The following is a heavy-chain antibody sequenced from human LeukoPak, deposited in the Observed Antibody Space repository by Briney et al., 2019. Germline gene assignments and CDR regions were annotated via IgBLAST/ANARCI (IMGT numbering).Heavy chain of an antibody. CDR1: GFTFSSYA. J-gene: IGHJ5*02. V-gene: IGHV3-30*01. D-gene: IGHD5-12*01. CDR3: ARDNTYSGLRSGFDP. Sequence: PGGSLRLSCAASGFTFSSYAMHWVRQAPGKGLEWVAVISFDGSNKYYADSVKGRFTISRDNSKNTLYLQMNSLRADDTAVYYCARDNTYSGLRSGFDPWGQGTQVTVSS. CDR2: ISFDGSNK.